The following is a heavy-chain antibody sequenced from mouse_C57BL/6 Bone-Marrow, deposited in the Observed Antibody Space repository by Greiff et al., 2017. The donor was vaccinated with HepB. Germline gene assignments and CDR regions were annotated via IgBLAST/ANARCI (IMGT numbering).Heavy chain of an antibody. CDR1: GYTFTSYW. J-gene: IGHJ3*01. Sequence: QVQLQQPGAELVKPGASVKLSCKASGYTFTSYWMQWVKQRPGQGLEWIGEIDPSDSYTNYNQKFKGKATLTVDTSSSTAYMQLSSLTSEDSAVYYCARERGYGSSSFAYWGQGTLVTFSA. CDR2: IDPSDSYT. CDR3: ARERGYGSSSFAY. D-gene: IGHD1-1*01. V-gene: IGHV1-50*01.